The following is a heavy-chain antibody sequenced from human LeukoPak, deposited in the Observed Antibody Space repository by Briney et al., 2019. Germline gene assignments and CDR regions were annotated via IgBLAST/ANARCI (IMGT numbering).Heavy chain of an antibody. Sequence: GASVKVSFKSSGYTFTGYYMHLGRQAPGQGLGWMGWINLIRSDTNYAYKFKGMITMTRDTSINTAYMELSRLRSDDTAVYYCAKASQLRFSEWLFDYWGQGTLVTVSS. J-gene: IGHJ4*02. V-gene: IGHV1-2*02. CDR3: AKASQLRFSEWLFDY. D-gene: IGHD3-3*01. CDR1: GYTFTGYY. CDR2: INLIRSDT.